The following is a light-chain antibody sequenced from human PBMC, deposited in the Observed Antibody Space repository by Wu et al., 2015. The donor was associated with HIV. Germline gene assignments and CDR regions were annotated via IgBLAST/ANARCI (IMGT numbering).Light chain of an antibody. V-gene: IGKV3-20*01. CDR3: QQYESSTYT. CDR1: QPXSSFD. J-gene: IGKJ2*01. CDR2: AAS. Sequence: CRPSQPXSSFDLAWYQKKVLGQAPRLLIYAASTRAAGVPDRFSGSGSGTDFTLTISRLEPEDFAVYYCQQYESSTYTFGQGTKLE.